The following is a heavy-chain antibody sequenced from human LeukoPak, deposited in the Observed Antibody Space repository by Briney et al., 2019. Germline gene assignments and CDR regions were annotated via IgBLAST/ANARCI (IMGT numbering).Heavy chain of an antibody. CDR3: ASPPGGSTQH. V-gene: IGHV3-30*02. Sequence: GGSLRLSCAASGFSFSSYSLNWVRQAPGKGLEWVAFIRYDGSNKYYADSVKGRFTISRDNSKNTLYLQMNSLRAEDTAVYYCASPPGGSTQHWGQGTLVTVSS. CDR1: GFSFSSYS. J-gene: IGHJ1*01. CDR2: IRYDGSNK. D-gene: IGHD6-13*01.